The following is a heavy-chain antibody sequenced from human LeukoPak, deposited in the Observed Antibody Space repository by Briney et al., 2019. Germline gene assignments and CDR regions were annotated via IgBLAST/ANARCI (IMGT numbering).Heavy chain of an antibody. CDR3: ARSAAGTYY. CDR2: ISSSSSYK. J-gene: IGHJ4*02. CDR1: GFTFSSYS. D-gene: IGHD1-1*01. Sequence: GGTLRLSCVASGFTFSSYSRNWVRQAPGKGLEWVSSISSSSSYKYYTYSVKGRFTISRNNAKNSLYLEMNGLRAEDTAVYYCARSAAGTYYWGQGTLVTVSS. V-gene: IGHV3-21*01.